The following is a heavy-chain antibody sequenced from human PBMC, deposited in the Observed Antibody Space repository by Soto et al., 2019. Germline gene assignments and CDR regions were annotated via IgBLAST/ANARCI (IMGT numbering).Heavy chain of an antibody. V-gene: IGHV3-21*01. CDR2: ISSSGSFI. CDR1: GFTFRTYG. J-gene: IGHJ4*02. D-gene: IGHD6-13*01. Sequence: EVQLVESGGGLVKPGGSLRLSCAASGFTFRTYGMNWVRRAPGGGLEWVASISSSGSFIYYADSVKGRFTISRDDAEKSLYLQMNSLRAEDTALYYCAREPEGIAAPLDYWGRATLVTVSS. CDR3: AREPEGIAAPLDY.